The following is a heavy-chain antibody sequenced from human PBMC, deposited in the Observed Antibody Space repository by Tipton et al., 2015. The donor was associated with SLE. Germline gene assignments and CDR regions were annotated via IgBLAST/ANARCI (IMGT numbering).Heavy chain of an antibody. CDR2: VNHRGST. CDR3: ARGEGWINVLPYYFDS. Sequence: TLSLTCAVYGGSFSEYYWSWIRQPPGKGLEWVVEVNHRGSTHYNPSLKSRVTISVDTSKNQFSLKLSSVTAADTAMYYCARGEGWINVLPYYFDSWGQGTLVTVAS. J-gene: IGHJ4*02. D-gene: IGHD3-10*01. CDR1: GGSFSEYY. V-gene: IGHV4-34*01.